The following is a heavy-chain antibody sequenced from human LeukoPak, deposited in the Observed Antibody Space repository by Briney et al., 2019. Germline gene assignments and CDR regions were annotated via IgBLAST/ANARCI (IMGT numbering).Heavy chain of an antibody. J-gene: IGHJ4*02. Sequence: GGSLRLSCAASGFTFSSYWMHWVRQAPGKGLVWVSRINSDGSSTSYADSVKGRFTISRDNAKNTVYLQMNSLRAEDTAVYYCARSLGSSGDQDYWGQGTVVTVSS. V-gene: IGHV3-74*01. D-gene: IGHD2-15*01. CDR2: INSDGSST. CDR3: ARSLGSSGDQDY. CDR1: GFTFSSYW.